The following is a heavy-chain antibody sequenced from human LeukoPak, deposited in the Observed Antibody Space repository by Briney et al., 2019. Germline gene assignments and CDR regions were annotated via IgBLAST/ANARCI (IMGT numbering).Heavy chain of an antibody. J-gene: IGHJ6*04. Sequence: GRSLRLSCAASGFTFSSYGMHWVRQAPGKGLERVAVIWYDGSNKYYADSVKGRFTISRDNSKNTLYLQMNSLRAEDTAVYYCARDVVRGVIYYYGMDVWGKGTTVTVSS. CDR2: IWYDGSNK. D-gene: IGHD3-10*01. CDR3: ARDVVRGVIYYYGMDV. V-gene: IGHV3-33*01. CDR1: GFTFSSYG.